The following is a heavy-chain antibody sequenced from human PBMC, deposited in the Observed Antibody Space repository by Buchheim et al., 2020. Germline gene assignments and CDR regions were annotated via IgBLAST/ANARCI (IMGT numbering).Heavy chain of an antibody. CDR3: ATGTYYYFDY. Sequence: QVQLVQSGAEVKKPGASVKVSCKASGYTFTSYGISWVRQAPGQGLEWMGIINPSGCSQSYAQKFQGRVTMTRAPSQSTAHMELSSLRSEDTAVYYCATGTYYYFDYWGQGTL. CDR1: GYTFTSYG. D-gene: IGHD3-10*01. V-gene: IGHV1-46*01. J-gene: IGHJ4*02. CDR2: INPSGCSQ.